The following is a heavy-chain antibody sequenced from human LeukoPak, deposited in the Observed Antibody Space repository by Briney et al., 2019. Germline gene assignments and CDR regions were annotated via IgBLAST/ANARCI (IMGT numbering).Heavy chain of an antibody. V-gene: IGHV4-39*01. CDR3: ARPPGFSTSFWD. J-gene: IGHJ4*02. CDR2: IYYSGST. CDR1: GGSISGSSYY. D-gene: IGHD2-2*01. Sequence: SETLSLTCTVSGGSISGSSYYWGWIRQPPGKGLEWIGSIYYSGSTYYKPSLKSQVTISVDTSKNQFSLKLSSVTAAGTAVYYCARPPGFSTSFWDWGQGTLVTVSS.